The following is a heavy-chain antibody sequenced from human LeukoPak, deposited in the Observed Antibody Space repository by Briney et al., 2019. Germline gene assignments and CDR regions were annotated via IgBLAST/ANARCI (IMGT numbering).Heavy chain of an antibody. CDR3: ARGRVPAERTWFDP. CDR1: GGSISSGGYY. Sequence: SSETLSLTCTVSGGSISSGGYYWSWIRQPPGKGLEWIGYIYHSGSTYYNPSLKSRVTISVDRSKNQFSLKLSSVTAADTAVYYCARGRVPAERTWFDPWGQGTLVTVSS. J-gene: IGHJ5*02. CDR2: IYHSGST. V-gene: IGHV4-30-2*01. D-gene: IGHD2-2*01.